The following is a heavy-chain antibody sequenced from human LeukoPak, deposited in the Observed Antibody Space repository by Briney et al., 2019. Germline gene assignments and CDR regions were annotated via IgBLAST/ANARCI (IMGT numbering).Heavy chain of an antibody. CDR1: GGSISSSSYY. CDR2: IYYSGST. J-gene: IGHJ6*03. V-gene: IGHV4-39*01. CDR3: ERHVYDYVWGSYRYTPWLNYLDV. D-gene: IGHD3-16*02. Sequence: SETLSLTCTVSGGSISSSSYYWGWIRQPPGKGLEWIGSIYYSGSTYYNPSLKSRVTISVDTSKNQFSLKLSSVTAADTAVYYCERHVYDYVWGSYRYTPWLNYLDVWGKGTTVTVSS.